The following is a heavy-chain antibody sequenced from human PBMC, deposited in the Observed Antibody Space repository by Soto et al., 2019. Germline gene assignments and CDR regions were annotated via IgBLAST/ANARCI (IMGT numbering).Heavy chain of an antibody. D-gene: IGHD3-16*02. J-gene: IGHJ4*02. V-gene: IGHV1-69*13. CDR3: ARGPYDYVWGSYRYPPLDY. CDR2: IIPIFGTA. Sequence: SVKVSCKASGCTYSSYAISWVRQAPGQGLEWMGGIIPIFGTANSEQKFQGRVTITADESTSTAYMELSSLRSEDTAVYYCARGPYDYVWGSYRYPPLDYWGQGTLVTVSS. CDR1: GCTYSSYA.